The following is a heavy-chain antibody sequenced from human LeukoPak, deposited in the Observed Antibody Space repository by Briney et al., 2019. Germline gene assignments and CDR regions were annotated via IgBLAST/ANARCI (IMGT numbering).Heavy chain of an antibody. CDR3: ARIYYRRSDYHYYYMDV. V-gene: IGHV1-8*01. Sequence: ASVKVSCKASGYTFTSYDINWVRQAPGQGLEWVGWMNPNSDNTGSAQKVQGRITITMNTSISTAYMELSSLRSEDTAVYYCARIYYRRSDYHYYYMDVWGEGTTVTVSS. CDR1: GYTFTSYD. D-gene: IGHD3-10*01. CDR2: MNPNSDNT. J-gene: IGHJ6*03.